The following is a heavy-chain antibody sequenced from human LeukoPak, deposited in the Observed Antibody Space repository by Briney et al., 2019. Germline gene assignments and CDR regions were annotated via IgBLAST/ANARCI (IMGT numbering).Heavy chain of an antibody. Sequence: GGSLRLSCAASGFTFSSYAMSWVRQAPGKGLEWVSAISGSGGSTYHADSVKGRFTISRDNSKNTLYLQMNSLRAEDTAVYYCAKNPHYSSSWYEGNRFDPWGQGTLVTVSS. V-gene: IGHV3-23*01. J-gene: IGHJ5*02. CDR3: AKNPHYSSSWYEGNRFDP. D-gene: IGHD6-13*01. CDR2: ISGSGGST. CDR1: GFTFSSYA.